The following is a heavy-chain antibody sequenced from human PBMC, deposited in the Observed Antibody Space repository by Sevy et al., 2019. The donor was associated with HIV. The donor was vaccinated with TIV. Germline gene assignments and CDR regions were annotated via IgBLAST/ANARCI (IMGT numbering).Heavy chain of an antibody. CDR1: GFTLSSYW. V-gene: IGHV3-7*01. CDR3: ERQRGLLDVATANYDAFDL. J-gene: IGHJ3*01. D-gene: IGHD5-12*01. Sequence: GGSLRLSCAGSGFTLSSYWMSWVRQAPGRGLEWVANIKQDGSEKYYVDSVKGRFTISRDNAENSMYVQMNSLRDEDTAMYECERQRGLLDVATANYDAFDLWGRGTMVTVSS. CDR2: IKQDGSEK.